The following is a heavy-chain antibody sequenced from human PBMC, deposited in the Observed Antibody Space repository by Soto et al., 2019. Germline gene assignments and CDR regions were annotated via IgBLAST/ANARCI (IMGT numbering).Heavy chain of an antibody. CDR2: ISSNGGST. D-gene: IGHD3-10*01. V-gene: IGHV3-64*01. Sequence: GGSLRLSCAASGFTFSSYAMHWVRQAPGKGLEYVSAISSNGGSTYYANSVKGRFTISRDNSKNTLYLQMGSLRAEDMAVYYCAREGWGYYGSGSDVFDICGQGTMVTVSS. CDR1: GFTFSSYA. J-gene: IGHJ3*02. CDR3: AREGWGYYGSGSDVFDI.